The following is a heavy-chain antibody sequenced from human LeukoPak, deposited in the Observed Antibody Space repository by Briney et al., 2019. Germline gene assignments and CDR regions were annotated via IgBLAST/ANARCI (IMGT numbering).Heavy chain of an antibody. CDR1: GGSISSGSYY. J-gene: IGHJ4*02. V-gene: IGHV4-61*02. D-gene: IGHD2-15*01. CDR2: IYTSGST. Sequence: SETLSLTCTVSGGSISSGSYYWSWIRQPAGKGLEWIGRIYTSGSTNYNPSLKSRVTISVDTSKNQFSLKLSSVTAADTAVYYCATLVVVAATFDYWGQGTLVTVSS. CDR3: ATLVVVAATFDY.